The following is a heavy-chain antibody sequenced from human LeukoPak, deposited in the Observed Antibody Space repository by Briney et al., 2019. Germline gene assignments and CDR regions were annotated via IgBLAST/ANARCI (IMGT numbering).Heavy chain of an antibody. V-gene: IGHV3-33*06. Sequence: GRSLRLSCAASGFTFSSYGMHWVRQAPGKGLEWVAVIWYDGSNKYYADSVKGRFTISRDNSKNTLYLQMNSLRAEDTAVYYCAKDHRSSWYPYYYMDVWGKGTTVTVSS. CDR3: AKDHRSSWYPYYYMDV. D-gene: IGHD6-13*01. J-gene: IGHJ6*03. CDR2: IWYDGSNK. CDR1: GFTFSSYG.